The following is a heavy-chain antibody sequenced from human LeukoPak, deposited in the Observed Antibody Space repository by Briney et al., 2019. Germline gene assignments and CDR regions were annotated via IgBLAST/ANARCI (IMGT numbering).Heavy chain of an antibody. CDR3: AKDSAKKYDDY. Sequence: GGSLRLSCAASGFTFSSYAMSWVRQAPGKGLEWDSGISGSDGSTNYADSVKGRFTISRENSKNTLYLQMNSLRAEDTAVYYCAKDSAKKYDDYWGRGTLVTVSS. D-gene: IGHD2/OR15-2a*01. J-gene: IGHJ4*02. V-gene: IGHV3-23*01. CDR2: ISGSDGST. CDR1: GFTFSSYA.